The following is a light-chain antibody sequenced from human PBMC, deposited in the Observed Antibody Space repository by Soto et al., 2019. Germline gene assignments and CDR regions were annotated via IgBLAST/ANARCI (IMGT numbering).Light chain of an antibody. J-gene: IGKJ4*01. CDR3: QQYDSYPGT. V-gene: IGKV1-5*01. CDR1: QSISSW. CDR2: DAS. Sequence: DIQMTQSPSTLSASVGDRVTITCRASQSISSWLAWYQQKPGKAPKLLIYDASSLESGVPSRFSGSGSGTEFTLTISKLQPDDFATYYRQQYDSYPGTFGGGTKVEIK.